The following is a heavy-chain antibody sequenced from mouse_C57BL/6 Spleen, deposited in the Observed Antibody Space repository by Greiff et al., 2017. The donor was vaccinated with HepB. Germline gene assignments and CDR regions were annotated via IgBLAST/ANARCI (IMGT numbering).Heavy chain of an antibody. Sequence: EVKLVESGGGLVKPGGSLKLSCAASGFTFSDYGMHWVRQAPEKGLEWVAYISSGSSTIYYADTVKGRFTISRDNAKNTLFLQMTSLRSEDTAMYYCARADYEGYYAMDYWGQGTSVTVSS. V-gene: IGHV5-17*01. CDR3: ARADYEGYYAMDY. CDR1: GFTFSDYG. CDR2: ISSGSSTI. J-gene: IGHJ4*01. D-gene: IGHD2-4*01.